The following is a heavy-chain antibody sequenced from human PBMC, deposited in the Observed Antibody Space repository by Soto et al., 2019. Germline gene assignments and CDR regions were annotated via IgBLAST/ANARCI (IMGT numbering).Heavy chain of an antibody. CDR2: MNPNSGNT. CDR1: GYTFTSYD. Sequence: QVQLVQSGAEVKKPGASVKVSCKASGYTFTSYDINWVRQATGQGLEWMVWMNPNSGNTGYAQKFQGRVIMTWKTSISTAYMELSSLRSDDTAVYYCTRGRSVVDLFDIWGHGTMVTVSS. V-gene: IGHV1-8*01. CDR3: TRGRSVVDLFDI. D-gene: IGHD2-15*01. J-gene: IGHJ3*02.